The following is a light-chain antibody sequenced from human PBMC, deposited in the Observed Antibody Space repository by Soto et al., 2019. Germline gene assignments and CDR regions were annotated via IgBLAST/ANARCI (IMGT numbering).Light chain of an antibody. CDR1: QSVSSD. J-gene: IGKJ2*01. V-gene: IGKV3D-15*01. Sequence: EIVMTQSPDTLSVSPGARAALSCRTSQSVSSDLAWYQQKPGQAPRLLIYGASTRATGIPARFSGSGSGTEFTLTISSLQSEDFAVYYCHHYSSWPPYTFGQGTKVDIK. CDR3: HHYSSWPPYT. CDR2: GAS.